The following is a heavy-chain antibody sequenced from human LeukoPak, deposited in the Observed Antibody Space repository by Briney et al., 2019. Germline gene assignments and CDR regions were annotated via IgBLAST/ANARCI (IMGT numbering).Heavy chain of an antibody. CDR3: AKDRCSSTSCLQLDV. V-gene: IGHV3-48*03. Sequence: GGALTLSCASSGFTFSSYEMNWLRQAPGKGLEGVSYISRCGYIIYYADSVKGRFTTSRDNAKNSLYLQMNSLRAEDTAVYYCAKDRCSSTSCLQLDVWGQGTAVTVSS. CDR2: ISRCGYII. D-gene: IGHD2-2*01. J-gene: IGHJ6*02. CDR1: GFTFSSYE.